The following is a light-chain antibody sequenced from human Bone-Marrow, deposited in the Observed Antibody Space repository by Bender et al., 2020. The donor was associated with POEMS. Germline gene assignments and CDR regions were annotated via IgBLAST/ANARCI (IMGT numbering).Light chain of an antibody. Sequence: QSALTQPRSVSGSPGQSVTISCTGTSSDVGAYNYVSWYQQHPGKAPKLMIFDVTKRPSGVPDHFSGSKSGNTASLTISGLQPEDEAEYFCSSYTRSRTLVFGPGTKVTVL. CDR1: SSDVGAYNY. J-gene: IGLJ1*01. V-gene: IGLV2-11*01. CDR2: DVT. CDR3: SSYTRSRTLV.